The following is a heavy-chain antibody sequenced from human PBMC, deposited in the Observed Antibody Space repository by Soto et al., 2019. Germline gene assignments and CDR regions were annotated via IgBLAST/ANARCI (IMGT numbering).Heavy chain of an antibody. D-gene: IGHD3-3*01. Sequence: PXETRSLTCTVSGCSISSYCWTWIRQPAGKGLEWIGRVYSSGGTHYNPSLKSRVTISLDTSKNQFSLRLLSVTDADTAVYYCARGQRFSDWFDHWGQGTLVTVSS. V-gene: IGHV4-4*07. J-gene: IGHJ5*02. CDR2: VYSSGGT. CDR3: ARGQRFSDWFDH. CDR1: GCSISSYC.